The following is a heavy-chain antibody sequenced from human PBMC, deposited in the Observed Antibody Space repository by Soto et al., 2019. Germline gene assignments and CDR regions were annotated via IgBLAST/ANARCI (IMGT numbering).Heavy chain of an antibody. CDR2: ISSSSSYI. Sequence: GGSLRLSCAASGFTFSDYYMSWIRQAPGKGLEWVSYISSSSSYINYADSVKGRLTISRDNAKNSLYLQMNSLRAEDTAVYYCARDRKYDSSAPHYWGQGTLVTVSS. J-gene: IGHJ4*02. D-gene: IGHD3-22*01. CDR3: ARDRKYDSSAPHY. V-gene: IGHV3-11*06. CDR1: GFTFSDYY.